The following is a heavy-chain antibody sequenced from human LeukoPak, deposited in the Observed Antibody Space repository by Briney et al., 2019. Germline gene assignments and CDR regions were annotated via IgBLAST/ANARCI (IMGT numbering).Heavy chain of an antibody. Sequence: GGSLRLSCAASGFTFSIYAMHWVRQAPGKGLEWVAVISYDGSNKYYADSVKGRFTISRDNSKNTLYLQMNSLRSDDTAVYYCARDKRYYGSGSYVDSWGQGTLVTVSS. CDR2: ISYDGSNK. J-gene: IGHJ4*02. CDR1: GFTFSIYA. CDR3: ARDKRYYGSGSYVDS. D-gene: IGHD3-10*01. V-gene: IGHV3-30-3*01.